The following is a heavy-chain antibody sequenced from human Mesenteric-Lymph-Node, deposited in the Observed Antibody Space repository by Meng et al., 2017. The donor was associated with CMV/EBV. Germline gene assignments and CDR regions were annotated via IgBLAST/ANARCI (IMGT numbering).Heavy chain of an antibody. V-gene: IGHV3-15*01. CDR3: TRIDSSGFDY. CDR1: GFTFSNAW. J-gene: IGHJ4*02. D-gene: IGHD3-22*01. CDR2: IKSKTDGGTT. Sequence: GESLKISCAASGFTFSNAWMSWVRQAPGKGLEWVGRIKSKTDGGTTDYAAPVKGRFTISRDDSKNTLYLQMNSLKTEDTAVYYCTRIDSSGFDYWGQGTLVTVSS.